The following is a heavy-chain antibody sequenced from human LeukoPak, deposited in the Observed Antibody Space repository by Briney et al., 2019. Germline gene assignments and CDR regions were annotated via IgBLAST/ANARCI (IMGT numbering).Heavy chain of an antibody. CDR2: ISGSGVMT. V-gene: IGHV3-23*01. Sequence: GGSLRLSCAASGFTFSDYAMTWVRQAPGKGLEWVATISGSGVMTYYADSVKGRFTVSGDNSKNTLYLQMSGLTAADTAVYYCAKDRSIGTYYTFDHWGQGTLVTVSS. D-gene: IGHD1-26*01. CDR3: AKDRSIGTYYTFDH. CDR1: GFTFSDYA. J-gene: IGHJ4*02.